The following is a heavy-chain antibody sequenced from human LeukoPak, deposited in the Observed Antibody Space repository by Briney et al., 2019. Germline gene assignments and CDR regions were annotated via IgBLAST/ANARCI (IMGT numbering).Heavy chain of an antibody. J-gene: IGHJ4*02. V-gene: IGHV1-2*02. Sequence: ASVKVSCKASGYTFTGYYMHWVRQAPGQGLEWMGWINPNSGGTNYAQKFQGGVTMTRDTSISTAYMELSRLRSDDTAVYYCARGQKYRSGYTVTELGSGYFDYWGQGTLVTVSS. CDR3: ARGQKYRSGYTVTELGSGYFDY. D-gene: IGHD5-18*01. CDR2: INPNSGGT. CDR1: GYTFTGYY.